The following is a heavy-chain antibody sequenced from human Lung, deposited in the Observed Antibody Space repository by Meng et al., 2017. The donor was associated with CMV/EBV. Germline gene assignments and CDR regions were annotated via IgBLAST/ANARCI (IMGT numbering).Heavy chain of an antibody. J-gene: IGHJ6*02. CDR1: GFTFSSYW. V-gene: IGHV3-74*01. CDR3: AKDGGYCSSTSCYLIPTYYYYYGMDV. CDR2: INSDGSST. D-gene: IGHD2-2*01. Sequence: GGSLRLXCAASGFTFSSYWMHWVRQAPGKGLVWVSRINSDGSSTSYADSVKGRFTISRDNSKNTLYLQMNSLRAEDTAVYYCAKDGGYCSSTSCYLIPTYYYYYGMDVWGQGTTVTVSS.